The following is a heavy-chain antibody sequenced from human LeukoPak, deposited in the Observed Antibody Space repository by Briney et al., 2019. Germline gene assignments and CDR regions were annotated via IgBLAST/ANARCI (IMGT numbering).Heavy chain of an antibody. J-gene: IGHJ3*02. Sequence: SETLSLTCTVSGGSISSYYWSWIRQPPGKGLEWIGYIYYSGSTNYNPSLKSRVTISVDTSKNQFSLRLRSVTAADTAVYYCAREVTMIVVVITTGDAFDIWGQGTMVTVSS. CDR3: AREVTMIVVVITTGDAFDI. CDR2: IYYSGST. V-gene: IGHV4-59*12. D-gene: IGHD3-22*01. CDR1: GGSISSYY.